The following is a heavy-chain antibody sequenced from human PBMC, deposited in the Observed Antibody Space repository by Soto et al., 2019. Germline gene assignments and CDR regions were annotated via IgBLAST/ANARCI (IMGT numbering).Heavy chain of an antibody. CDR1: GDSISSGDYY. D-gene: IGHD3-22*01. CDR3: ARGDYYDSSGYFPGGMDV. V-gene: IGHV4-30-4*01. J-gene: IGHJ6*02. Sequence: SETLSLTCTVSGDSISSGDYYWSWIRQPPGKGLEWIGYIYYSGSTYYNPSLKGRVTISVDTSKNQFSLKLSSVTAADTAVYYCARGDYYDSSGYFPGGMDVWGQGTTVTVSS. CDR2: IYYSGST.